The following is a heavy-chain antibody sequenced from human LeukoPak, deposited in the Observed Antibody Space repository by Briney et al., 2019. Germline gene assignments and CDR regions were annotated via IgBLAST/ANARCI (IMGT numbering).Heavy chain of an antibody. CDR2: ISDDGSNK. J-gene: IGHJ4*02. V-gene: IGHV3-30*04. D-gene: IGHD2-2*01. CDR1: GFTLSSYA. Sequence: GRSLRLSCAASGFTLSSYAMHWVRQAAGKGLGWVGVISDDGSNKYYADSGKDRFTISRDNSKNTLYLQMNSLRAEDTAVYYCARVARGGIVVVPAAMHYWGQGTLVTVSS. CDR3: ARVARGGIVVVPAAMHY.